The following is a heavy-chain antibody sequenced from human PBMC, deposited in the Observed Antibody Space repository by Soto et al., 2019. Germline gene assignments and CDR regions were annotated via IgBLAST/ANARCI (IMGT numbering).Heavy chain of an antibody. CDR1: GGSFSTYY. D-gene: IGHD3-9*01. V-gene: IGHV4-34*01. J-gene: IGHJ3*02. CDR2: INHSGNN. CDR3: ARGGSNDWQVALDI. Sequence: QLQQWGAGLLKPSETLSLTCVVSGGSFSTYYYNWIRQSPGKGLEWIGEINHSGNNNYSPSLKSRVTVSLDTSKNQSSLTLTSVTAADTAVYYCARGGSNDWQVALDIWGQGTMVTVSS.